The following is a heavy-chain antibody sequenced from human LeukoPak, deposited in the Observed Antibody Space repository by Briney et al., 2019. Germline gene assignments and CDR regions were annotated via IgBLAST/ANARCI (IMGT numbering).Heavy chain of an antibody. V-gene: IGHV3-23*01. J-gene: IGHJ3*02. CDR3: AKAVGSSGYFSRDAFDI. CDR2: ISGGGSGT. CDR1: GFTFSSYS. Sequence: GGSLRLSCVASGFTFSSYSMSWVRQAPGKGLEWVAVISGGGSGTYYADSVRGRFTISRDNSKNTVYLQMNSLRAEDTAIYYCAKAVGSSGYFSRDAFDIWGQGTMVTVSS. D-gene: IGHD3-22*01.